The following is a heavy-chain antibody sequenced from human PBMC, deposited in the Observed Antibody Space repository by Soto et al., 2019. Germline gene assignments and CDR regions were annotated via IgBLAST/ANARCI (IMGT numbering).Heavy chain of an antibody. D-gene: IGHD1-1*01. Sequence: PSETLSLTCTVSGASISGFYWSWIRKSAGKGLEWIGRIYAPGTTDYNPSLKSRVMMSVDTSKKQFSLKLRSVTAADTAVYYFVRDGTKTLRDWFDPWGQGIAVTVSS. CDR3: VRDGTKTLRDWFDP. CDR1: GASISGFY. J-gene: IGHJ5*02. CDR2: IYAPGTT. V-gene: IGHV4-4*07.